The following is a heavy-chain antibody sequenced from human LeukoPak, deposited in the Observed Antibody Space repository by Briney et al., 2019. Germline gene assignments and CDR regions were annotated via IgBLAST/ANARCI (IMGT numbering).Heavy chain of an antibody. Sequence: GGSLRLSCAASGFTFSSYWMHWVRQAPGKGLEWVSTFSDSGGSTYYADSVKGRFTISRDNSKSTLFLQMSSLRAEDTAVYYCAKVPVAVAGRPYYYYGMDVWGQGTTVTVSS. CDR2: FSDSGGST. CDR1: GFTFSSYW. V-gene: IGHV3-23*01. J-gene: IGHJ6*02. D-gene: IGHD6-19*01. CDR3: AKVPVAVAGRPYYYYGMDV.